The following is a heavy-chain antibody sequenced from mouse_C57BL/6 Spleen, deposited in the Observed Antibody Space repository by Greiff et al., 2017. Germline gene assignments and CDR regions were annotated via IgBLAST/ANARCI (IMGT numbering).Heavy chain of an antibody. J-gene: IGHJ4*01. CDR3: ARPIITTVVATRDY. CDR2: ISSGSSTI. D-gene: IGHD1-1*01. Sequence: EVNLVESGGGLVKPGGSLKLSCAASGFTFSDYGMHWVRQAPEKGLEWVAYISSGSSTIYYADTVKGRFTISRDNAKNTLFLQMTSLRSEDTAMYYCARPIITTVVATRDYWGQGTSVTVSS. V-gene: IGHV5-17*01. CDR1: GFTFSDYG.